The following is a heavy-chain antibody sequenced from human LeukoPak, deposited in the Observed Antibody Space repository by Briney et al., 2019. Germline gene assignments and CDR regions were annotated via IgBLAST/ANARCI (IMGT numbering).Heavy chain of an antibody. Sequence: ASVKVSCKASGFTFTSSAMQWVRPARGQRLEWIGWIVVGSGNTNYAQKFQERVTITRDMSTSTAYMELSSLRSEDTAVYYCAAVTYGSGWYFADYWGQGTLVTVSS. V-gene: IGHV1-58*02. CDR1: GFTFTSSA. J-gene: IGHJ4*02. CDR3: AAVTYGSGWYFADY. D-gene: IGHD6-19*01. CDR2: IVVGSGNT.